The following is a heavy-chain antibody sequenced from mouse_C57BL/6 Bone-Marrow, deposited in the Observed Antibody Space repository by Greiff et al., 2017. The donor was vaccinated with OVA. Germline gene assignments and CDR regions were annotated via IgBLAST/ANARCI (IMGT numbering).Heavy chain of an antibody. CDR1: GYTFTSYG. Sequence: QVQLQQSGAELARPGASVKLSCKASGYTFTSYGISWVKQRTGQGLEWIGEIYPRSGNTYYNEKFKGKATLTADKSSSTAYMELRSLTSEDSAVYFCARHEDHYGSSYGGFAYWGQGTLVTVSA. CDR3: ARHEDHYGSSYGGFAY. CDR2: IYPRSGNT. V-gene: IGHV1-81*01. J-gene: IGHJ3*01. D-gene: IGHD1-1*01.